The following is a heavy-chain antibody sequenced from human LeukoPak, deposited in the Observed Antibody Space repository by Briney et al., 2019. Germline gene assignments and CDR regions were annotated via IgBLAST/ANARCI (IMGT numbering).Heavy chain of an antibody. CDR1: GHIFISYY. CDR2: INPSDGST. CDR3: ASDVAREFDH. D-gene: IGHD5-24*01. J-gene: IGHJ4*02. V-gene: IGHV1-46*01. Sequence: ASVKVSCKASGHIFISYYIHWVRQAPGQGLEWMAVINPSDGSTNYAQKFPGRVTMTRDTSATTVYLDLSGLTFEDTAVYYCASDVAREFDHWGQGTLVTVSS.